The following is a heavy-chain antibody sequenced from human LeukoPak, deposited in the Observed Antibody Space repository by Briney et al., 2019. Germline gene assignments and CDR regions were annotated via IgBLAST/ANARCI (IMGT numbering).Heavy chain of an antibody. D-gene: IGHD3-3*01. CDR1: GYTLTELS. V-gene: IGHV1-24*01. CDR3: ATGFRDYDFWRGYWYYFDY. Sequence: GASVKVSCKVSGYTLTELSMHWVRQAPGKGLEWMGGFDPEDGETIYAQKFQGRVTMTEDTSTDTAYMELSSLRSEDTAVYYCATGFRDYDFWRGYWYYFDYWGQGTLVTVSS. CDR2: FDPEDGET. J-gene: IGHJ4*02.